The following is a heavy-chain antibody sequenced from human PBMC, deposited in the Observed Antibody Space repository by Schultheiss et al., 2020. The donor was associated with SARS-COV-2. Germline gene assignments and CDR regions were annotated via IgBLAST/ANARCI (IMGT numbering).Heavy chain of an antibody. CDR3: AKDILYYDFWSGSPHDAFDI. V-gene: IGHV3-48*03. CDR2: ISSSGSTI. J-gene: IGHJ3*02. Sequence: GGSLRLSCAASGFTFSSYEMNWVRQAPGKGQEWVSYISSSGSTIYYADSVKGRFTISRDNSKNTLYLQMNSLRAEDTAVYYCAKDILYYDFWSGSPHDAFDIWGQGTMVTVSS. CDR1: GFTFSSYE. D-gene: IGHD3-3*01.